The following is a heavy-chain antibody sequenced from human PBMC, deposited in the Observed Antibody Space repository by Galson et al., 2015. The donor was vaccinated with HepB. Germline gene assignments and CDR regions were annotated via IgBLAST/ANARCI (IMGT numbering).Heavy chain of an antibody. CDR2: ISAYNGNT. J-gene: IGHJ4*02. D-gene: IGHD3-10*01. CDR3: ARDLGPQNPREMVRDSWHY. V-gene: IGHV1-18*04. CDR1: GYTFTSYG. Sequence: SVKVSCKASGYTFTSYGISWVRQAPGQGLEWMGWISAYNGNTNYAQKLQGRVTMTTDTSTSTAYMELRSLRSDDTAVYYCARDLGPQNPREMVRDSWHYWGQGTLVTVSS.